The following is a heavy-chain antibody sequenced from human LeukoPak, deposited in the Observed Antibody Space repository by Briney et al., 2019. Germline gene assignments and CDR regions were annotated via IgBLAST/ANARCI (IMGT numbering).Heavy chain of an antibody. D-gene: IGHD3-3*01. CDR2: VNLGGST. Sequence: PSETLSLTCAVYGGSFSGYYWRWIRQPPGKGLEWIGVVNLGGSTNYTPSLKSRVTISIDTSKNQFSLKLSSVTAADTAVYYCARERRLWSGGYYGMDVWGQGTTVTVSS. V-gene: IGHV4-34*01. CDR3: ARERRLWSGGYYGMDV. J-gene: IGHJ6*02. CDR1: GGSFSGYY.